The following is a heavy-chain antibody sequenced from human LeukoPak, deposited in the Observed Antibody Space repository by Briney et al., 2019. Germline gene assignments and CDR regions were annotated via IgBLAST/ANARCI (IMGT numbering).Heavy chain of an antibody. CDR3: ARHRSARAAAGTGTRLYYYGMDV. CDR2: IYYSGST. V-gene: IGHV4-39*01. CDR1: GDSISSSSYY. J-gene: IGHJ6*02. D-gene: IGHD6-13*01. Sequence: SETLSLTCTVSGDSISSSSYYWGWIRQPPGKGLEWIGSIYYSGSTYYNPSLKSRVTISVDTSKNQFSLKLSSVTAADTAVYYCARHRSARAAAGTGTRLYYYGMDVWGQGTTVTVSS.